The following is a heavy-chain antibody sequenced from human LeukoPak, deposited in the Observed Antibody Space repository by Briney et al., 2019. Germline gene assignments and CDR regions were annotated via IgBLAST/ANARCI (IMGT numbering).Heavy chain of an antibody. D-gene: IGHD4-17*01. J-gene: IGHJ5*02. Sequence: GRSLRLSCAASGFTFSSYAMHWVRQAPGKGLEWVAVISYDGSNKYYADSVKGRFTISRDNSKNTLYLQMNSLRAEDTAVYYCARGHGADWFDPWGQGTLDTVSS. CDR2: ISYDGSNK. CDR1: GFTFSSYA. CDR3: ARGHGADWFDP. V-gene: IGHV3-30-3*01.